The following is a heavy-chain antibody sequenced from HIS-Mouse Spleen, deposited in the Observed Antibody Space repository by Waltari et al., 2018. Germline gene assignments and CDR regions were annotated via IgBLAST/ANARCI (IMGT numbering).Heavy chain of an antibody. Sequence: QLQLQESGPGLVKPSETLSLTCTVSGGSISSSSYYSGWIRQPPGKGLEWIGSIYYSGSTYYNPSLKSRVTISVDMSKNQFSLKLSSVTAADTAVYYCAREIPYSSSWYDWYFDLWGRGTLVTVSS. V-gene: IGHV4-39*07. CDR2: IYYSGST. CDR3: AREIPYSSSWYDWYFDL. J-gene: IGHJ2*01. CDR1: GGSISSSSYY. D-gene: IGHD6-13*01.